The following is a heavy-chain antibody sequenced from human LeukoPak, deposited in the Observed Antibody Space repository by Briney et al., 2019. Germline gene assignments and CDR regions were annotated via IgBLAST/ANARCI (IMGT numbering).Heavy chain of an antibody. J-gene: IGHJ6*02. CDR3: ARDRAGDFWSGGYYYYYGMDV. Sequence: GGSLRLSCAASGFTFSSYAMHWVRQAPGKGLEWVAVISHDGSNKYYADSVKGRFTISRDNSKNTLYLQMNSLRAEDTAVYYCARDRAGDFWSGGYYYYYGMDVWGQGTTVTVSS. D-gene: IGHD3-3*01. CDR1: GFTFSSYA. CDR2: ISHDGSNK. V-gene: IGHV3-30-3*01.